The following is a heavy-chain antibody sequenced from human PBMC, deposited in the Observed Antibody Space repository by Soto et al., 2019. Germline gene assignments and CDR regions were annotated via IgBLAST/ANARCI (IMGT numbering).Heavy chain of an antibody. V-gene: IGHV4-34*01. CDR2: ITHSGST. CDR3: ARSSGPVYGDYWYFDI. CDR1: GGSFSGYY. D-gene: IGHD4-17*01. Sequence: QVQLQQWGAGLLKPSETLSLTCAVFGGSFSGYYWSWIRQPPGKGLEWIGEITHSGSTNYIPSLKSRVSIALDTSQNQFSLKLTYVNAADTAIYFCARSSGPVYGDYWYFDIWGRGTLVTVSS. J-gene: IGHJ2*01.